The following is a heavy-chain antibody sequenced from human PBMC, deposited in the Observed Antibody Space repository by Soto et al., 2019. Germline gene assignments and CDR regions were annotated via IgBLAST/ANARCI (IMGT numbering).Heavy chain of an antibody. V-gene: IGHV1-2*04. D-gene: IGHD6-13*01. J-gene: IGHJ3*02. CDR2: INPNSGGT. CDR1: GYTFTGYY. CDR3: ARVLIPTKPVQHKGDAFDI. Sequence: ASVKVSCKASGYTFTGYYMHWVRQAPGQGLEWMGWINPNSGGTNYAQKFQGWVTMTRDTSISTAYMELSRLRSDDTAVYYCARVLIPTKPVQHKGDAFDIGGQGTMVTVSS.